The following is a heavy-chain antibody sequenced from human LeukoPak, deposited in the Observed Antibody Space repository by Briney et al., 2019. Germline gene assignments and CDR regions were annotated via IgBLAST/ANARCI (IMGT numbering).Heavy chain of an antibody. V-gene: IGHV3-66*04. J-gene: IGHJ4*02. CDR1: GFTVSSNY. Sequence: PGGSLRLSCEASGFTVSSNYMSWVRKAPGKGLEWVSVIYSGGDTYYADSVKGRFTISRDNSKNTLYLQMNSLRAEDTAVYYCAKQRYGGEDYWGQGALVTVSS. CDR2: IYSGGDT. CDR3: AKQRYGGEDY. D-gene: IGHD3-16*01.